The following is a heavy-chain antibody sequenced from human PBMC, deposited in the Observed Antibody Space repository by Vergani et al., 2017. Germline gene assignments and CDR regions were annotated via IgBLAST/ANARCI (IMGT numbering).Heavy chain of an antibody. Sequence: QVQLQESGSGLVKPSQTLSLTCAVSGGSISSGGYSWSWIRQPPGKGLEWIGYIYHSGSTYYNPSLKSRVTISVDRSKNQFSLKLSSVTAADTAVYYCARWAYAGRATRGEDWFDPWGQGTLVTVSS. CDR3: ARWAYAGRATRGEDWFDP. J-gene: IGHJ5*02. V-gene: IGHV4-30-2*01. D-gene: IGHD3-10*01. CDR2: IYHSGST. CDR1: GGSISSGGYS.